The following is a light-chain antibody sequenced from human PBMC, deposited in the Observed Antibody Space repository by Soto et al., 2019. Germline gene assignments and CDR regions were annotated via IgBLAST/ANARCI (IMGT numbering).Light chain of an antibody. V-gene: IGKV4-1*01. CDR2: WAS. J-gene: IGKJ1*01. Sequence: DIVMTQSPDSLAVSLGERATINCKSSQSVLYSSNNKNYLAWYQQKPGQPTKLPIYWASTRESGVPDRFSGSGSGTDFTLTISTLRAEDVAVYYCQQYYRPWTFGQGTKLEIK. CDR3: QQYYRPWT. CDR1: QSVLYSSNNKNY.